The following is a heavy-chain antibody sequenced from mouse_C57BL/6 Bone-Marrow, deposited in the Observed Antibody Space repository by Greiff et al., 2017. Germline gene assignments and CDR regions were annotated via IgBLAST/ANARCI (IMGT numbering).Heavy chain of an antibody. CDR1: GFTFTDYY. V-gene: IGHV7-3*01. J-gene: IGHJ2*01. Sequence: DVKLVESGGGLVQPGGSLSLSCAASGFTFTDYYMSWVRQPPGKALEWLGFISNKANGYKTEYSASVQGRFAISRDNSQSILYLQMNALRAEDSATYYCARYKGNSGFYSYYFDYWGQGTTLTVSS. CDR3: ARYKGNSGFYSYYFDY. D-gene: IGHD2-1*01. CDR2: ISNKANGYKT.